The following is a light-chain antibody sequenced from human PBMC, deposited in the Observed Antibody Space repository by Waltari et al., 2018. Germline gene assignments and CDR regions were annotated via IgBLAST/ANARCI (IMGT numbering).Light chain of an antibody. CDR3: QQYNNWPRNT. CDR2: GAS. V-gene: IGKV3-15*01. J-gene: IGKJ1*01. CDR1: QSVSSN. Sequence: EIVMTQSPATLSVSTGERATLSCRASQSVSSNLAWYQQKPGQAPRLLIYGASTRATGIPARFSGSGSGTEFTLTISSLQSEDFAVYYCQQYNNWPRNTFGQGTKVEIK.